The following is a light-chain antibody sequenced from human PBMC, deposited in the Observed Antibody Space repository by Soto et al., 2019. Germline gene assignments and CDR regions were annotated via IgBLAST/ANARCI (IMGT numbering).Light chain of an antibody. CDR2: AAS. CDR3: QQYTSSPRA. Sequence: EIVLTQSPVTLSLSPGKRATLSCRASQSISSTFVAWYQQKPGQAPRLLIYAASSRATGNPDRISGSGSGTDYTLTISRLEPEDFALYYCQQYTSSPRAFGQGTKVDIK. V-gene: IGKV3-20*01. J-gene: IGKJ1*01. CDR1: QSISSTF.